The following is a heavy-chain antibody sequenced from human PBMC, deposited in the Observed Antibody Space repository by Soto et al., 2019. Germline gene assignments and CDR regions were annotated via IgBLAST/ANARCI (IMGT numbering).Heavy chain of an antibody. V-gene: IGHV1-69*02. CDR2: IIPMLGMS. CDR1: GDTFDSYT. D-gene: IGHD3-10*01. Sequence: QVHLVQSGAEVKKPGSSVKVSCKASGDTFDSYTINWVRQAPGQRLEWMGRIIPMLGMSNYALKFQGRVTSTADQSTTTVYMHLRSLRSDDTAVYYCARRYGSGSLAFDYWGPGTLVTVSS. J-gene: IGHJ4*02. CDR3: ARRYGSGSLAFDY.